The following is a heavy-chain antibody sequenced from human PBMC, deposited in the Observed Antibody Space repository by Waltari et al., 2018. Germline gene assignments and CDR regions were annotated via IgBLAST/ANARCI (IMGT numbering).Heavy chain of an antibody. CDR2: IRSKPNNYAT. V-gene: IGHV3-73*01. CDR1: GSPSRGST. D-gene: IGHD6-13*01. CDR3: TGGAVTGTDF. Sequence: QVVGSGGGLVQPGGSLKLACAPSGSPSRGSTIHWVRQTSGKGLEWIGRIRSKPNNYATRYTASVEGRFTISRDDSENTAYLQMSSLMTEDTAVYYCTGGAVTGTDFWGQGTLVTVSS. J-gene: IGHJ4*02.